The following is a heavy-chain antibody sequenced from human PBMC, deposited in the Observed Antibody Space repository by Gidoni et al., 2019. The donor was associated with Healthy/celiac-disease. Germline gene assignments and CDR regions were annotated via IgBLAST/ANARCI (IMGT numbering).Heavy chain of an antibody. J-gene: IGHJ6*02. CDR2: ISSSSSYI. CDR1: GFTFSSYS. V-gene: IGHV3-21*01. Sequence: EVQLVESGGGLVKPGGSLRLSCAASGFTFSSYSMNWVRQAPGKGLEWVSSISSSSSYIYYADSVKGRFTISRDNAKNSLYLQMNSLRAEDTAVYYCARNTVPNDYYYGMDVWGQGTTVTVSS. CDR3: ARNTVPNDYYYGMDV. D-gene: IGHD2-2*01.